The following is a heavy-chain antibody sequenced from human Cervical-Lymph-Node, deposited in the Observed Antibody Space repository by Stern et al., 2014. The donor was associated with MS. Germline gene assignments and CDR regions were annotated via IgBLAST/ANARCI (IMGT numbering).Heavy chain of an antibody. V-gene: IGHV1-69*01. J-gene: IGHJ6*02. D-gene: IGHD4-17*01. CDR3: ASPLTATSVPFGYYGMDV. CDR2: IVPLFGKP. Sequence: QVQLVQSWAEVKKPGSSVKVSCKASGGTFSNYATSWVRQAPGQGLEWMGGIVPLFGKPNYAQKFQGRVTITADESTSTAYMDLSSLRSEDTAVYYCASPLTATSVPFGYYGMDVWGQGTTVTVS. CDR1: GGTFSNYA.